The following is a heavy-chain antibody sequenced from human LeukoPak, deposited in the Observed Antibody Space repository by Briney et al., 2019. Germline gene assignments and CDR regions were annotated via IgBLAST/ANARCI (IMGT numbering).Heavy chain of an antibody. J-gene: IGHJ4*02. V-gene: IGHV1-46*01. CDR3: ASLGGNSGVFDY. CDR2: INPSGGST. CDR1: GYTFTSYY. Sequence: ASVKVSCKGSGYTFTSYYMHWVRQAPGQGLEWMGIINPSGGSTSYAQKFQGRVTMTRDTSTSTVYMELSSLRSEDTAVYYCASLGGNSGVFDYWGQGTLVTVSS. D-gene: IGHD4-23*01.